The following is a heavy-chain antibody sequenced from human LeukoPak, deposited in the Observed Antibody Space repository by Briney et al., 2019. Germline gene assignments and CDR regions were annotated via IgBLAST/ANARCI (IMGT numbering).Heavy chain of an antibody. V-gene: IGHV1-2*06. CDR3: AREEVRYSSGWSPYY. CDR1: GYTFTGYY. CDR2: INPNSGGT. D-gene: IGHD6-19*01. J-gene: IGHJ4*02. Sequence: GASVKVSCKASGYTFTGYYMHWVRQAPGQGLEWMVRINPNSGGTNYAQKFQGRVTMTRDTSISTAYMELSRLRSDDTAVYYCAREEVRYSSGWSPYYWGQGTLVTVSS.